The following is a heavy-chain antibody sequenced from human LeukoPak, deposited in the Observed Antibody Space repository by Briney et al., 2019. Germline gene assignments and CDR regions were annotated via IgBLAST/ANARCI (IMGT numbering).Heavy chain of an antibody. D-gene: IGHD2-2*01. CDR1: GYSFTTYW. CDR2: IYPGDSDT. V-gene: IGHV5-51*01. J-gene: IGHJ4*02. CDR3: ARRQGCSSTSCPPDS. Sequence: KPGESLKISCRGSGYSFTTYWIGWVRQMPGKGLEWMGIIYPGDSDTRYSPSFQGQVTMSADKSINTAYLQWGSLKASDTAMYYCARRQGCSSTSCPPDSWGQGTLVTVSS.